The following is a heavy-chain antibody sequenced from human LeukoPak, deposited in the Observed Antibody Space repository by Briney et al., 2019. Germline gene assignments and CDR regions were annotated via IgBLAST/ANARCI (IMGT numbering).Heavy chain of an antibody. V-gene: IGHV1-8*01. CDR3: AISSSWYRGFDY. CDR1: GYTFTSYD. Sequence: GESLKVSCKASGYTFTSYDINWVRQATGQGLEWMGWMNPNSGNTGYAQKFQGRVTMTRNTSISTAYMELSRLRSDDTAVYYCAISSSWYRGFDYWGQGTLVTVSS. D-gene: IGHD6-13*01. CDR2: MNPNSGNT. J-gene: IGHJ4*02.